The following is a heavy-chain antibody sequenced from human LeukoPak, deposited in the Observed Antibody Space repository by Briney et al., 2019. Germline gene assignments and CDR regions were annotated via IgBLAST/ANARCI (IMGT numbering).Heavy chain of an antibody. D-gene: IGHD3-10*01. CDR2: IYPGDSDT. CDR3: ARSPRSDYFDY. Sequence: GESLKISCKGSGYSFTNYWIGWVRQMPGRGLEWMGIIYPGDSDTRYSPSFQGQVTISADKSTSTAYLQWSSLKASDTAMYYCARSPRSDYFDYWGQGALVTVSS. V-gene: IGHV5-51*01. CDR1: GYSFTNYW. J-gene: IGHJ4*02.